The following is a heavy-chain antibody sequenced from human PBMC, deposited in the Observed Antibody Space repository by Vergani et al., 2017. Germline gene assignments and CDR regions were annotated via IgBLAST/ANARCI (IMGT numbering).Heavy chain of an antibody. CDR3: VREGSYCGSTTCRNPSYVYYYHMDV. Sequence: QVQLVESGGGVFQPGRSLRLSCTSSGFTFSTYAMHWVRQAPGKGLEWVAIIYYAGSKKYYADSVKGRFTISRDNSRNTLDLLMSSLRAEDTAIYYCVREGSYCGSTTCRNPSYVYYYHMDVWGEGTTVTVSS. J-gene: IGHJ6*03. CDR1: GFTFSTYA. V-gene: IGHV3-33*01. CDR2: IYYAGSKK. D-gene: IGHD2-21*01.